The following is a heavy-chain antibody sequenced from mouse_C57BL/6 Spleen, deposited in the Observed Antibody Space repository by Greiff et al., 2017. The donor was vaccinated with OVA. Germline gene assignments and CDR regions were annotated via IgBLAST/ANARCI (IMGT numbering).Heavy chain of an antibody. CDR1: GYTFTDYY. D-gene: IGHD2-5*01. Sequence: VQLQQSGPVLVKPGASVKTSCKASGYTFTDYYMNWVKQSHGKSLEWIGVINPYNGGTSYNQKFKGKATLTVDKSSSTAYMELNSLTSEDSAVYYCAYYSNYVDYFDYWGQGTTLTVSS. J-gene: IGHJ2*01. CDR3: AYYSNYVDYFDY. V-gene: IGHV1-19*01. CDR2: INPYNGGT.